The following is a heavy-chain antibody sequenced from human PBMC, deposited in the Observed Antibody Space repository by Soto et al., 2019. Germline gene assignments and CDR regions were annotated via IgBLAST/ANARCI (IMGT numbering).Heavy chain of an antibody. V-gene: IGHV3-7*01. CDR1: GFSLSTYW. J-gene: IGHJ4*03. CDR2: IKQDGSDQ. D-gene: IGHD2-8*01. CDR3: ARQHNGYGAY. Sequence: EVQLVESGGGLVQPGGSLRLSCVASGFSLSTYWMSWVRQAPGKGLEWVANIKQDGSDQNYVDSVKGRFTISRDNAKNSLSRQMNSLRAEDTAVYYCARQHNGYGAYWGQGTLVTVSS.